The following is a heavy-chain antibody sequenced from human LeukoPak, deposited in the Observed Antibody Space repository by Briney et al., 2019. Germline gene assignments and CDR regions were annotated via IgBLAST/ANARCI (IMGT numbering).Heavy chain of an antibody. CDR1: GFILSNYS. D-gene: IGHD6-6*01. Sequence: GGSLRPSCAASGFILSNYSMNWVRQAPGKGLEWVSYISSSSVIYYADSVKGRFTISRDNAKNSLYLQMNSLRAEDTAVYYCARGSSSLDYWGQGTLVTVSS. CDR3: ARGSSSLDY. CDR2: ISSSSVI. V-gene: IGHV3-48*01. J-gene: IGHJ4*02.